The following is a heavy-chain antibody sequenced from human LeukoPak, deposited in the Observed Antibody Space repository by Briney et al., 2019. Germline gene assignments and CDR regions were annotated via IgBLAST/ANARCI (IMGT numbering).Heavy chain of an antibody. Sequence: SETLSLTCTVSGGSISSYYWSWIRQPPGKGLEWIGYIYYSGSTNYNPSLKSRVTISVDTSKNQFSLKLSPVTAADTAVYYCARAHDYGDYGFDFWGQGTLVTVSS. J-gene: IGHJ4*02. CDR2: IYYSGST. CDR3: ARAHDYGDYGFDF. V-gene: IGHV4-59*01. D-gene: IGHD4-17*01. CDR1: GGSISSYY.